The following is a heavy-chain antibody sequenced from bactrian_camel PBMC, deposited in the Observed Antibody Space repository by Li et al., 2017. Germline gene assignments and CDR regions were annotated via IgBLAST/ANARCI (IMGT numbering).Heavy chain of an antibody. J-gene: IGHJ4*01. Sequence: VQLVESGGGSVQAGGSLRLSCEASGGSLSRDCAGWFRQAPGQERVKVASIERNGRTTYADSVKGRFTVSRDGAGKILYLQMNSLRPEDTAMYYCAAAAGLFGGTCLDVRSVDYWGQGTQVTVS. CDR1: GGSLSRDC. CDR2: IERNGRT. D-gene: IGHD7*01. CDR3: AAAAGLFGGTCLDVRSVDY. V-gene: IGHV3S53*01.